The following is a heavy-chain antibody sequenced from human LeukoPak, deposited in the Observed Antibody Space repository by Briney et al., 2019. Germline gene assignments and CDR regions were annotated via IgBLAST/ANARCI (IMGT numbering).Heavy chain of an antibody. Sequence: SETLSLTCTVSGGSISSSSYYWGWIRQPPGKGLEWIGSIYKSGSTYYNPSLKSRVTIFVDTSKNQSYLNLNSVTAADTAVYYCARHGAGVHGPVDYWGQGALVTVSS. CDR3: ARHGAGVHGPVDY. D-gene: IGHD6-19*01. V-gene: IGHV4-39*01. J-gene: IGHJ4*02. CDR2: IYKSGST. CDR1: GGSISSSSYY.